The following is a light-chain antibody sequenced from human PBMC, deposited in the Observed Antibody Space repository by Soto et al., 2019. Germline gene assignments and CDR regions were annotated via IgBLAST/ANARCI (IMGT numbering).Light chain of an antibody. J-gene: IGKJ1*01. CDR3: QHYKAFSPWT. CDR1: QNIDTS. CDR2: DAS. Sequence: DIQMTQSPSALSASIGDRVTITCRASQNIDTSLAWYQQKPGKAPKSLIFDASNLESGVSSRLRGSGSGTEFTLTIDNLQPDDSGSYYCQHYKAFSPWTFGQGXKXXI. V-gene: IGKV1-5*01.